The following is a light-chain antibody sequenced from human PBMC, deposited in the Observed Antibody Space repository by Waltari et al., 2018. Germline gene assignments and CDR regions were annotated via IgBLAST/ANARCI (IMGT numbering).Light chain of an antibody. CDR1: SSAIGSFNY. Sequence: QSALTQPASVSGSPGQSLTISCTGTSSAIGSFNYVPWYQQYPGKAPKLIIFDVSNRPSGISDRFSGSKSGNTASLTISGLQAEDEADYICTSYTTTDTLYVFGTGTQVTVL. V-gene: IGLV2-14*03. J-gene: IGLJ1*01. CDR3: TSYTTTDTLYV. CDR2: DVS.